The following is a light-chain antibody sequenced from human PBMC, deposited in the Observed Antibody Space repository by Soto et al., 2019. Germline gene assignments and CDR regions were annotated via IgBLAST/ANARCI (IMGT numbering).Light chain of an antibody. V-gene: IGKV3-15*01. CDR2: EAS. J-gene: IGKJ5*01. CDR1: QIISSN. CDR3: QQYNNWPPIT. Sequence: EIVMTQSPATLSVSPGERATVSCRASQIISSNLAWYQQKPGQAPRLLIYEASTRATGIPARFTGSGSGTEFTLTISSLQSEDFAVYYCQQYNNWPPITFGQGTRLEIK.